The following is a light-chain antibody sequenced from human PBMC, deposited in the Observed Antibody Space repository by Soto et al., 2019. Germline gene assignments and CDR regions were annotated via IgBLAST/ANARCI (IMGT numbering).Light chain of an antibody. V-gene: IGLV2-14*01. CDR2: EVN. CDR3: SSNTSRNTVV. Sequence: QSALTQPASVSGSPGQSITISCTGTSSDVGGYNFVFWYQHHPGKAPKLMIYEVNNRPSGVSYRFSGSKSGNTASLTISGLQAEDEADYYCSSNTSRNTVVFGGGTKVTVL. CDR1: SSDVGGYNF. J-gene: IGLJ2*01.